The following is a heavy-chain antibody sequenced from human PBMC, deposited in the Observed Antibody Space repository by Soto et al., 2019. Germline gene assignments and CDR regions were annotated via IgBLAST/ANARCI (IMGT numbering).Heavy chain of an antibody. D-gene: IGHD2-8*01. Sequence: QVQLVESGGGVVQPGRSLRLSCAASGFTFSSYAMHWVRQAPGKGLEWVAVISYDGSNKYYADSVKGQFTISRDNSKNTLYLQMNSLRAEDTAVYYCARAVNGVCYLDYWGQGTLVTVSS. CDR3: ARAVNGVCYLDY. CDR2: ISYDGSNK. V-gene: IGHV3-30-3*01. J-gene: IGHJ4*02. CDR1: GFTFSSYA.